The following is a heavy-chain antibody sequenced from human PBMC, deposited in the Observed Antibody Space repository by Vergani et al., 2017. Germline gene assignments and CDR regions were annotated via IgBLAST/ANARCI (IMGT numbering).Heavy chain of an antibody. V-gene: IGHV4-61*02. D-gene: IGHD2-15*01. J-gene: IGHJ4*02. CDR2: IHTSGST. Sequence: QVQLQESGPGLVKPSQTLSLTCTVSGGSINSHNYYWSWIRQPAGKGLEWIGRIHTSGSTNYNPSLKSRVTMSGDTSKNQFSLNLTSVTAADTAVYFCARGSCLGGSCDKPLFDYWGQGILVTVSS. CDR1: GGSINSHNYY. CDR3: ARGSCLGGSCDKPLFDY.